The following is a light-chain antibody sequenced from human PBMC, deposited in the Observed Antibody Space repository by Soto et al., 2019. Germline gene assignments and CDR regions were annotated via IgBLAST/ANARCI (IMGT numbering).Light chain of an antibody. CDR3: QSYDNNLDAPRV. CDR2: SNT. Sequence: QSVLTQPPSVSGAPGQRVTISCTGSSSNIGAGYDVHWYQQLPGTAPKLLIYSNTNRPSGVPDRFSGSRSGTSASLAITGLQAEDEADYYCQSYDNNLDAPRVFGGGTKLTVL. V-gene: IGLV1-40*01. CDR1: SSNIGAGYD. J-gene: IGLJ2*01.